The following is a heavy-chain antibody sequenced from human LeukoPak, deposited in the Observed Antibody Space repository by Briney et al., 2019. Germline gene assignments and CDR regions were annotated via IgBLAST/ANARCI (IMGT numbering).Heavy chain of an antibody. Sequence: GASVKVSCTASGYTFTSYDINWVRQATGQGLEWMGWMNPNSGNTGYAQKFPGRVTMTRNTSISTAYMELSSLRSEDTAGYYCAVQWELLSSDQDYWGQGTLVTVSS. V-gene: IGHV1-8*01. D-gene: IGHD1-26*01. J-gene: IGHJ4*02. CDR1: GYTFTSYD. CDR2: MNPNSGNT. CDR3: AVQWELLSSDQDY.